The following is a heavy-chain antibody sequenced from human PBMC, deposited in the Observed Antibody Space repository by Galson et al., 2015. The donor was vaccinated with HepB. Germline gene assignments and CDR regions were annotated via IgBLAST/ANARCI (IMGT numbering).Heavy chain of an antibody. Sequence: SVKVSCKASGFPFSDYHIHWVRQAPGQGLEWMGWINPKSGDTNDARRFRGRVTMTRDTSVNTAFMELSGLRPDDTAVYYCAREMTTMTLPDYWGQGTLVTVSS. CDR2: INPKSGDT. CDR3: AREMTTMTLPDY. D-gene: IGHD4-17*01. CDR1: GFPFSDYH. J-gene: IGHJ4*02. V-gene: IGHV1-2*02.